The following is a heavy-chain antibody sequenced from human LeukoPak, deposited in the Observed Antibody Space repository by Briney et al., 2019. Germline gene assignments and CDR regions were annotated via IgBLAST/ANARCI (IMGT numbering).Heavy chain of an antibody. D-gene: IGHD2-8*01. CDR2: INHSGST. J-gene: IGHJ6*02. Sequence: SETLSLTCAVYGGSFSGYYWSWIRQPPGKGLEWIREINHSGSTNYNPSLKSRVTISVDTSKNQFSLKLSSVTAADTAVYYCARGYCTNGVCYYGMDVWGQGTTVTVSS. CDR3: ARGYCTNGVCYYGMDV. V-gene: IGHV4-34*01. CDR1: GGSFSGYY.